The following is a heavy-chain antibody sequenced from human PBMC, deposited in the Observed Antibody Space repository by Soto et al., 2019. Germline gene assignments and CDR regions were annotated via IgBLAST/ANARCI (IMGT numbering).Heavy chain of an antibody. D-gene: IGHD2-21*02. J-gene: IGHJ3*02. V-gene: IGHV1-3*01. CDR1: GYTFTSYA. CDR2: INAGNGNT. Sequence: ASVKVSCKASGYTFTSYAMQWVRQAPGQRLEWMGWINAGNGNTKYSQKFQGRVTITRDTSASTAYMELSSLRSEDTAVYYCARVLDVVTPSDAFDIWGQGTMVTVSS. CDR3: ARVLDVVTPSDAFDI.